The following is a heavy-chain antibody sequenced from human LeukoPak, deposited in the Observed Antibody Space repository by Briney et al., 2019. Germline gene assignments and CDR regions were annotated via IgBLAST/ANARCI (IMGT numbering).Heavy chain of an antibody. D-gene: IGHD3-3*01. V-gene: IGHV4-34*01. CDR1: GGSFSGYY. CDR2: INHSGST. J-gene: IGHJ4*02. Sequence: PSVTLSLTCAVYGGSFSGYYWSWIRQPPGKGLEWIGEINHSGSTNYNPSLKSRVTISVDTSKNQFSLKLSSVPAADAAVYYCARGPGLAGVVKTFDYWGQGTLVTVSS. CDR3: ARGPGLAGVVKTFDY.